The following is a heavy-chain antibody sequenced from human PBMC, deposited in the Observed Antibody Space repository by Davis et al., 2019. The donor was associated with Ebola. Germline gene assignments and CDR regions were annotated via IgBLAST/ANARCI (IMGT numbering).Heavy chain of an antibody. D-gene: IGHD2-21*01. CDR3: ARDDLIGFIDY. J-gene: IGHJ4*02. CDR2: INHSGST. V-gene: IGHV4-34*01. CDR1: GGSFSGYY. Sequence: SETLSLTCAVYGGSFSGYYWSWIRQPPGKGLEWIGEINHSGSTNYNPSLKSRVTISVDTSKNQFFLKLNSVTAADTAVYYCARDDLIGFIDYWGQGALVTVSA.